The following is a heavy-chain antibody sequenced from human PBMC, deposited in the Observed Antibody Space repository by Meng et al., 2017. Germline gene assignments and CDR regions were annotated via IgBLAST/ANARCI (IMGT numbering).Heavy chain of an antibody. J-gene: IGHJ4*02. V-gene: IGHV3-30*01. Sequence: QVQLGEAGGGVVQPGRSLRLSCAASGFTFSSYAMHWVRQAPGKGLEWVAVISYDGSNKYYADSVKGRFTISRDNSKNTLYLQMNSLRAEDTAVYYCAREAGYWGQGTLVTVSS. CDR2: ISYDGSNK. CDR3: AREAGY. CDR1: GFTFSSYA.